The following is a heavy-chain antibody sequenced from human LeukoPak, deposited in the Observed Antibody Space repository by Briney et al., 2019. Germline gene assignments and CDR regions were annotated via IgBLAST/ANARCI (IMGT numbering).Heavy chain of an antibody. CDR3: AKVYSSSWFLPYYFDY. CDR2: ISGSGGST. V-gene: IGHV3-23*01. J-gene: IGHJ4*02. CDR1: GFTFSSYV. D-gene: IGHD6-13*01. Sequence: GGSLRLSCAASGFTFSSYVMSWVRQAPGKGLEWVSAISGSGGSTYYADSVKGRFTISRDNSKNTLYLQMNSLRAEDTAVYYCAKVYSSSWFLPYYFDYWGQGTLVTVSS.